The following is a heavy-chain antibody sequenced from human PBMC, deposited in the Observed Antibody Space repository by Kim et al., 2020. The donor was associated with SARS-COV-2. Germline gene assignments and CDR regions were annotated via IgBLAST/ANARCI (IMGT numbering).Heavy chain of an antibody. Sequence: GSLRLSCAASGFTFSSYSMNWVRQAPGKGLEWVSYISSSSSTIYYADSVKGRFTISRDNAKNSLYLQMNSLRAEDTAVYYCARVSWEPAGPNYFDYWGQGTLVTVSS. CDR2: ISSSSSTI. CDR1: GFTFSSYS. CDR3: ARVSWEPAGPNYFDY. J-gene: IGHJ4*02. V-gene: IGHV3-48*04. D-gene: IGHD2-2*01.